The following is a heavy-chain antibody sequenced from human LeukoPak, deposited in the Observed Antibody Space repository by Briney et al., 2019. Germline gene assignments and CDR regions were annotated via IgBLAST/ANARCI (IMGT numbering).Heavy chain of an antibody. CDR3: ARDTGYCSGGSCYVYYYYMDV. CDR1: GGSISSSSYY. V-gene: IGHV4-61*02. Sequence: SETLSLTCTVSGGSISSSSYYWGWIRQPPGKGLEWIGRIYTSGSTNYNPSLKSRVTISVDTSKNQFSLKLSSVTAADTAVYYCARDTGYCSGGSCYVYYYYMDVWGKGTTVTISS. J-gene: IGHJ6*03. CDR2: IYTSGST. D-gene: IGHD2-15*01.